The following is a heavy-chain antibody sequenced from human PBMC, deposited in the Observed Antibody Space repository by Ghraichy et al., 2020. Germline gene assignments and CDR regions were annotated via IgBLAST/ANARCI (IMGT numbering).Heavy chain of an antibody. CDR3: ARGFDGKNGIDV. J-gene: IGHJ6*02. CDR1: GFTFSTYW. V-gene: IGHV3-7*01. CDR2: INQDGSEK. Sequence: GGSLRLSCAASGFTFSTYWMSWVRQAPGKGLEWVTKINQDGSEKYYVGSVKGRFTISRDNAKNSLYLQMNSLSAEDTAVYYCARGFDGKNGIDVWGRGTTVTVSS. D-gene: IGHD1-26*01.